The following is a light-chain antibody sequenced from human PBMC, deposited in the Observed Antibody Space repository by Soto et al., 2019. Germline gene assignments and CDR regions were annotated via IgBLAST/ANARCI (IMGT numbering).Light chain of an antibody. CDR1: SSDVGGNKY. CDR2: KVT. J-gene: IGLJ1*01. Sequence: QSALTQPASVSGSPGQSITISCTGTSSDVGGNKYVSWYQQYPGKVPKLLINKVTNRPSGVSYRFSGSKSGNTASLTISALLAEDEADYFCASSTTDSTYVLGNATKVT. CDR3: ASSTTDSTYV. V-gene: IGLV2-14*01.